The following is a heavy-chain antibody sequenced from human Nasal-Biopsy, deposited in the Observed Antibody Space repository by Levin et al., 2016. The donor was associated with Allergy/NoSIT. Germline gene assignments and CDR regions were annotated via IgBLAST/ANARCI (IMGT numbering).Heavy chain of an antibody. J-gene: IGHJ1*01. CDR1: GFSFSTYG. Sequence: LSLTCAASGFSFSTYGMHWVRQAPGKGLEWVAFISHDGINKYHADFVKGRFTISRDNSKNTVYMHMNSLRGEDTAVYYCARDHLDGEAADAEYLQDWGQGTLVTVSS. CDR2: ISHDGINK. V-gene: IGHV3-30*03. CDR3: ARDHLDGEAADAEYLQD.